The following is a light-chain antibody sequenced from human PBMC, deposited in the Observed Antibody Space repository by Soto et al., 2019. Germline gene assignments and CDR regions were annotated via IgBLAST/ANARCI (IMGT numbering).Light chain of an antibody. CDR3: QQYDDLPLT. V-gene: IGKV1-33*01. Sequence: DIQMTQSPSSLSASVGDRVTITCQASQDITDYLSWFQQRPGKAPKLLIYDGSKLGRGVPSRFSGGKSGTDFTLNISSLQPEDAAKYYCQQYDDLPLTFGGGTKVEIK. CDR2: DGS. CDR1: QDITDY. J-gene: IGKJ4*01.